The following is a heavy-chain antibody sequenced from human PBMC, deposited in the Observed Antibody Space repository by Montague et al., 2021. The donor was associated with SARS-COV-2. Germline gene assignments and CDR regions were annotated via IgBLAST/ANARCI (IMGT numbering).Heavy chain of an antibody. Sequence: SLRLSCAASGFTFSNYDMNWVRQAPGKGPEWTLYISTSAYTTSYAGSVKGRFTISRDNGKNSLYLQMNSLRVEDTAVYYCTRDYRSIVGDGLDIWGQGTKVTVSS. V-gene: IGHV3-48*03. J-gene: IGHJ3*02. CDR2: ISTSAYTT. D-gene: IGHD3-16*02. CDR3: TRDYRSIVGDGLDI. CDR1: GFTFSNYD.